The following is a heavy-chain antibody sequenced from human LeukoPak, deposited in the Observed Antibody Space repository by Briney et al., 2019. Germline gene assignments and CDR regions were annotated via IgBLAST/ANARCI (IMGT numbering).Heavy chain of an antibody. CDR1: GFTFSSFG. Sequence: GGSLRLSCEVSGFTFSSFGMRWVRQAPGKGLEWVALISHDESIQYYADSVKGRFTISRDNSKNTLYLQMNSLRTGDTAVYYCAKDQSMIRGVSDYWGQGPLVTVSS. CDR3: AKDQSMIRGVSDY. D-gene: IGHD3-10*01. CDR2: ISHDESIQ. J-gene: IGHJ4*02. V-gene: IGHV3-30*18.